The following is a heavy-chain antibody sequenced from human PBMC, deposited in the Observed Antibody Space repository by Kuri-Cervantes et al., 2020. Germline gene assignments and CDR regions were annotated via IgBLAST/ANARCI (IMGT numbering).Heavy chain of an antibody. D-gene: IGHD2-15*01. CDR3: ATASPFSVVVVAATFVAFDI. CDR2: FDPEDGET. V-gene: IGHV1-24*01. Sequence: ASVKVSCKVSGYTLTELSMHWVRQAPGKGLEWMGGFDPEDGETIYAQKFQGRVTMTEDTSTDTAYMELSSLRSEDTAVYYCATASPFSVVVVAATFVAFDIWGQGTMVTVS. CDR1: GYTLTELS. J-gene: IGHJ3*02.